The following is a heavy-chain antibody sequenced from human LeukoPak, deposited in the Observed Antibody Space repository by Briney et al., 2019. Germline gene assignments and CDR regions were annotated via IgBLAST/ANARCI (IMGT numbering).Heavy chain of an antibody. V-gene: IGHV3-21*01. Sequence: GGTLRLSCAASGFTLATYSMNWVRQAPGKGLEWVSSISSSSAYIYYADSVKGRFTISRDNAKESLFLQMNSLRPEDTALYYCASLKIRRIGNAFDIWGQGTMVTVSS. CDR1: GFTLATYS. J-gene: IGHJ3*02. D-gene: IGHD1-1*01. CDR3: ASLKIRRIGNAFDI. CDR2: ISSSSAYI.